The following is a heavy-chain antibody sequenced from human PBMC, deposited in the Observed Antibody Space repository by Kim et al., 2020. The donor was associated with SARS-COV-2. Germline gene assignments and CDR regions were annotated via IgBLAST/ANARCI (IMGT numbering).Heavy chain of an antibody. CDR2: ISSSSSYI. CDR3: ARVGANYYGSGSGPDY. Sequence: GGSLRLSCAASGFTFSSYSMNWVRQAPGKGLEWVSSISSSSSYIYYADSVKGRFTISRDNAKNSLYLQMNSLRAEDTAVYYCARVGANYYGSGSGPDYWGQGTLVTVSS. CDR1: GFTFSSYS. D-gene: IGHD3-10*01. J-gene: IGHJ4*02. V-gene: IGHV3-21*01.